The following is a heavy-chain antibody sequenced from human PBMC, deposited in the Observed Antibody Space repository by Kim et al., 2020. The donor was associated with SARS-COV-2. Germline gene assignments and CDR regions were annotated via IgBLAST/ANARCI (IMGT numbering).Heavy chain of an antibody. Sequence: GGSLRLSCAASGFTFSSYWMSWVRQAPGKVLEWVANIKQDGSAKYYVYSVKGGFTISKTNAKNSLYQQMNSLGAEDAAVYYSASDVGVIVMGSTIGYGTMDYWGKGTLVTVSS. CDR1: GFTFSSYW. J-gene: IGHJ4*03. D-gene: IGHD2-21*01. CDR3: ASDVGVIVMGSTIGYGTMDY. CDR2: IKQDGSAK. V-gene: IGHV3-7*03.